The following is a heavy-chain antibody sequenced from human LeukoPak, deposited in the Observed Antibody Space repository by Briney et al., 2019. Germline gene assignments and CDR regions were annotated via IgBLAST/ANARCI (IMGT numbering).Heavy chain of an antibody. V-gene: IGHV1-69*13. D-gene: IGHD2-2*01. CDR1: GGTFSSYA. CDR2: IIPIFGTA. CDR3: ARDRQDIVVVPAANYYYYGMDV. J-gene: IGHJ6*04. Sequence: ASVKVSCKASGGTFSSYAISWVRQAPGQGLEWMGGIIPIFGTANYAQKFQGRVTITADESTSTAYMELSSPRSGDTAVYYCARDRQDIVVVPAANYYYYGMDVWGKGTTVTVSS.